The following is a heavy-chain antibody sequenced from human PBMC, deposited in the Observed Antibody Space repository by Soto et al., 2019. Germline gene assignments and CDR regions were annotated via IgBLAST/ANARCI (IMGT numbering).Heavy chain of an antibody. CDR1: GDSIRGSY. J-gene: IGHJ4*02. V-gene: IGHV4-59*01. CDR2: IYHSGTT. Sequence: LSLTCSVSGDSIRGSYWSWIRQSPGKGLEWIGYIYHSGTTNYNPSLKNRATISVNTSKNQFSLKLRSLTAADTAIYFCARDPCGGDCSFDYWGPGTLVTVSS. CDR3: ARDPCGGDCSFDY. D-gene: IGHD2-21*02.